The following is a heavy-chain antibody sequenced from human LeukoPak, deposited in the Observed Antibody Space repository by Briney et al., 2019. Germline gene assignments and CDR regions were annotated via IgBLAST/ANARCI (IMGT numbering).Heavy chain of an antibody. Sequence: ASVKVSCKASGYTFTGYYMHWVRQAPGQGLEWMGWINPNSGGTNYAQKFQGRVTMTRDTSISTAYMELSRLRSDDTAVYYCAAPTSVSMEAAPPEYWGQGTLVTVSS. V-gene: IGHV1-2*02. CDR2: INPNSGGT. J-gene: IGHJ4*02. CDR3: AAPTSVSMEAAPPEY. D-gene: IGHD1-14*01. CDR1: GYTFTGYY.